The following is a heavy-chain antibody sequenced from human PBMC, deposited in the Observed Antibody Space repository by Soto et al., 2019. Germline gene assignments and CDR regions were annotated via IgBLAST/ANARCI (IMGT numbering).Heavy chain of an antibody. D-gene: IGHD6-13*01. CDR2: IWYDGSNK. V-gene: IGHV3-33*01. J-gene: IGHJ6*02. CDR3: ARCQEYSSSWYGMDV. Sequence: GGSIKLSCAASGFTLWSYGMHGVRQAPGKGLEWVAVIWYDGSNKYYADSVKGRFTISRDNSKNTLYLQMNSLRAEDTAVYYCARCQEYSSSWYGMDVWGQGTTVTVSS. CDR1: GFTLWSYG.